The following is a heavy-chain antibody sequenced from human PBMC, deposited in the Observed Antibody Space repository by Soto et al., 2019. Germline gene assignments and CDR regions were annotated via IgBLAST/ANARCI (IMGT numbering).Heavy chain of an antibody. D-gene: IGHD6-13*01. J-gene: IGHJ4*02. CDR1: GDSINNSY. CDR3: EKYRRTEAEGFTLDY. V-gene: IGHV4-59*01. CDR2: IYYTGTT. Sequence: SGTLSLTCAVSGDSINNSYWSWIRQPPWKRLDWIVNIYYTGTTTYNPSLESRVTMSVDTYKNQFSLKLNSVDAADTAVYYCEKYRRTEAEGFTLDYWGRGTLVTVS.